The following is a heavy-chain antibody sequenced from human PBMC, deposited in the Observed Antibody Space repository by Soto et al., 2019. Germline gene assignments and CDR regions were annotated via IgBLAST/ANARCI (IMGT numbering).Heavy chain of an antibody. Sequence: PGGSLRLSCAASGFTFSSYSMNWVRQAPGKGLEWVSSISSSSSYIYYADSVKGRFTISGDNAKNSLYLQMNSLRAEDTAVYYCATGEYYYDSSGYYYCWGQGTLVTVSS. CDR3: ATGEYYYDSSGYYYC. CDR1: GFTFSSYS. D-gene: IGHD3-22*01. V-gene: IGHV3-21*01. J-gene: IGHJ4*02. CDR2: ISSSSSYI.